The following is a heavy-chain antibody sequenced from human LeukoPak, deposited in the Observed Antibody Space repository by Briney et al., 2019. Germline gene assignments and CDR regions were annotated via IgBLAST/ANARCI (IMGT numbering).Heavy chain of an antibody. J-gene: IGHJ4*02. D-gene: IGHD1-26*01. CDR2: IIPILGIA. CDR3: ARSPPIKGATTFDY. V-gene: IGHV1-69*04. Sequence: SVKVSCKASGGTFSSYAISWVRQAPGQGLEWMGRIIPILGIANYAQKFQGRVTITADKSTSTAYMELSSLRSEDTAVYYCARSPPIKGATTFDYWGQGTLVTVSS. CDR1: GGTFSSYA.